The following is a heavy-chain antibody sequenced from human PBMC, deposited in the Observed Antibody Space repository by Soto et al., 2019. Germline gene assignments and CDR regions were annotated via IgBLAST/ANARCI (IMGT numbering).Heavy chain of an antibody. Sequence: GGSLRLSCAASGFTFSSYGMHWVRQAPGKGLEWVAVISYDGSNKYYADSVKGRFTISRDNSKNTLYLQMNSLRAEDTAVYYCAKDLSSSGDYYGMDVWGQGTTVTVSS. CDR2: ISYDGSNK. J-gene: IGHJ6*02. V-gene: IGHV3-30*18. CDR3: AKDLSSSGDYYGMDV. D-gene: IGHD6-6*01. CDR1: GFTFSSYG.